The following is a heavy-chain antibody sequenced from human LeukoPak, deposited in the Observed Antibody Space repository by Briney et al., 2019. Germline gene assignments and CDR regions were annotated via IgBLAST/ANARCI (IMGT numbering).Heavy chain of an antibody. J-gene: IGHJ4*02. CDR2: ISSSSSYI. CDR3: ATNYYDSSGYYGGD. D-gene: IGHD3-22*01. V-gene: IGHV3-21*01. Sequence: GGSLRLSCAASGFTFSSYSMNWVRQAPGKGLEWVSSISSSSSYIYYADSVKGRFTISRDNAKNSLYLQMNSLRAEDTAVYCCATNYYDSSGYYGGDWGQGTLVTVSS. CDR1: GFTFSSYS.